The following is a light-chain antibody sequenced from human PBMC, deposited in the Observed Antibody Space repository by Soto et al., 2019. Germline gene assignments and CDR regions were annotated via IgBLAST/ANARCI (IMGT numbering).Light chain of an antibody. Sequence: ERVMRQSPATLSVSLGERATLSCRASESVSSHLAWYQQKPGQAPRLLVYGASTTATGIPARFSGSGSGTDFTLTISSLQSEDFAVYYCQQYHNWPPITFGQGTRLEIK. CDR1: ESVSSH. J-gene: IGKJ5*01. CDR3: QQYHNWPPIT. CDR2: GAS. V-gene: IGKV3-15*01.